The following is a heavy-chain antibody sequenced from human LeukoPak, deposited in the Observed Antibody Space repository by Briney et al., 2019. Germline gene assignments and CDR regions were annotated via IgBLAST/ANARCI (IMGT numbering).Heavy chain of an antibody. V-gene: IGHV4-59*08. CDR2: IYYSGST. Sequence: SETLSLTCTVSSDSISSSYWSWIRQPPGKGLEWIGYIYYSGSTNYNPSLKSRVTISVDTSKNQFSLKLSSVTAADTAVYYCARLTSGSFDYWGQGTLVTVSS. CDR1: SDSISSSY. CDR3: ARLTSGSFDY. D-gene: IGHD1-26*01. J-gene: IGHJ4*02.